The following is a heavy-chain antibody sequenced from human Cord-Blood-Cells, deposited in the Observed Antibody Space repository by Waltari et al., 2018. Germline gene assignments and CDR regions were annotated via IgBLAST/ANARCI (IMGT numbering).Heavy chain of an antibody. CDR2: IYSGGST. J-gene: IGHJ3*02. V-gene: IGHV3-53*01. CDR3: ARFTYGDAFDI. D-gene: IGHD4-17*01. CDR1: GFTVRSNY. Sequence: EVQLVESGGGLIQPGGSLRLSCAASGFTVRSNYMRWVRQAPGKGLEWVSVIYSGGSTYYADSVKGRFTISRDNSKNTLYLQMNSLRAEDTAVYYCARFTYGDAFDIWGQGTMVTVSS.